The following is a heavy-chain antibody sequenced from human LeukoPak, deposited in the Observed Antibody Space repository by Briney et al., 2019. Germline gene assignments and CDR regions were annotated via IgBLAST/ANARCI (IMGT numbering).Heavy chain of an antibody. CDR1: GFIFSSYG. D-gene: IGHD3-22*01. J-gene: IGHJ4*02. Sequence: GGSLRLSCAASGFIFSSYGMHWVRQAPGKGLEWVAVIWYDGSNKYYADSVKGRFTISRDNSKNTLYLQMNSLRAEDTAVYYCARDSHYDSSGYPDYWGQGTLVTVSS. V-gene: IGHV3-33*01. CDR2: IWYDGSNK. CDR3: ARDSHYDSSGYPDY.